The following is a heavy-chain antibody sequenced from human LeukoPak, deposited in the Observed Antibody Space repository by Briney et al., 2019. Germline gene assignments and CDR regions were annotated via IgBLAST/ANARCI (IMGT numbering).Heavy chain of an antibody. Sequence: PSETLSLTCTVSGGSISSYYWSWTRQPAGKGLEWIGRISTSGSTNYDPSLKSRVTMSVDTSKNQFSLKLSSVTAADTAVYYCARAVAYGDYRIDYWGQGTLVTVSS. V-gene: IGHV4-4*07. CDR3: ARAVAYGDYRIDY. CDR2: ISTSGST. CDR1: GGSISSYY. D-gene: IGHD4-17*01. J-gene: IGHJ4*02.